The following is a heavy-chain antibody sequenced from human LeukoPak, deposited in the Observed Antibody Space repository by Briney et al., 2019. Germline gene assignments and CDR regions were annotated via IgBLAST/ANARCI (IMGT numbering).Heavy chain of an antibody. CDR1: GFTFTSSA. CDR3: AAGWVCSGGSCYYYFDY. V-gene: IGHV1-58*02. CDR2: IVVGSGNT. J-gene: IGHJ4*02. Sequence: SVKVSCKASGFTFTSSAMQWVRQARGQRLEWIGWIVVGSGNTNYAQKFQERVTITRDMSTSTAYMELSSLRSEDTAVYYCAAGWVCSGGSCYYYFDYWGQGTLVAVSS. D-gene: IGHD2-15*01.